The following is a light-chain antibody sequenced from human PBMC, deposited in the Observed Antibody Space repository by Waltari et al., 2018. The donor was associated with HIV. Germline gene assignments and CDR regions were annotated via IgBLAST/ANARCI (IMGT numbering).Light chain of an antibody. CDR2: EVN. CDR1: SNDIGPYNY. J-gene: IGLJ6*01. V-gene: IGLV2-8*01. CDR3: SSYAGSGNLLL. Sequence: QSALTQPPAASGSPGQSVTISCTGTSNDIGPYNYVSWYQQHPDKTPRLLIYEVNEWPSGVPGRFSGSKSGNTASLTVSGLQAEDEADYYCSSYAGSGNLLLFGGGTKVTVL.